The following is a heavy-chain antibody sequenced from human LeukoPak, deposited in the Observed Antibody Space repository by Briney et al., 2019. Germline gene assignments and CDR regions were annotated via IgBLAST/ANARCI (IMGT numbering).Heavy chain of an antibody. V-gene: IGHV4-4*07. CDR2: IYTSGST. CDR3: ARGGAGASPKWGFDI. CDR1: GGSISSYS. D-gene: IGHD1-26*01. J-gene: IGHJ3*02. Sequence: PSETLSLTCTVSGGSISSYSWSWTRQPAGKGLEWIGRIYTSGSTNYNPSLKSRVTMSVGTSKNQFSLKLSSVTAADTAVYYCARGGAGASPKWGFDIWGQGTMVTVSS.